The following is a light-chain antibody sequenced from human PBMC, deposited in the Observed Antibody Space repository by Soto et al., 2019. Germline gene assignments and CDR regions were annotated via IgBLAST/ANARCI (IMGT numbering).Light chain of an antibody. CDR2: WAS. Sequence: DIMMTQSPDSLAVSLGERATINCKSSQSVLYTSNNKNYLAWYQQKPGQSPKLLIYWASTRESGVPDRFSGSGSGTDFTLSISGLQAEDVAVYYCQQSYSTPRYTFGQGTKLEIK. V-gene: IGKV4-1*01. CDR3: QQSYSTPRYT. CDR1: QSVLYTSNNKNY. J-gene: IGKJ2*01.